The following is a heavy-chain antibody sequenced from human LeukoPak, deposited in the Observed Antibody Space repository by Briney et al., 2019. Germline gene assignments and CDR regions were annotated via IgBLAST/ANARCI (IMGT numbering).Heavy chain of an antibody. D-gene: IGHD4-17*01. V-gene: IGHV1-8*01. CDR1: GYTFISYD. Sequence: ASVKVSCKASGYTFISYDINWVRQATGQGLEWMGWMSPNSGNTGYAQKFQGRITMTKSTSISTAYMELSDLESEDAAVYYCARTPPDYGIDYWGQGTLVTVSS. J-gene: IGHJ4*02. CDR3: ARTPPDYGIDY. CDR2: MSPNSGNT.